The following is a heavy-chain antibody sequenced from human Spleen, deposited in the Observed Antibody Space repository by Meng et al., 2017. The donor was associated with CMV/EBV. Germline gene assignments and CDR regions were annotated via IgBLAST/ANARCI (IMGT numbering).Heavy chain of an antibody. CDR3: ARLLEWFRFYYYGMDV. D-gene: IGHD3-3*01. J-gene: IGHJ6*02. CDR1: GLTFDDYA. V-gene: IGHV3-9*01. CDR2: ISWNGVIT. Sequence: GGSLRLSCEASGLTFDDYAMHWVRQVPGRGLEWVSGISWNGVITGYAGSVRGRFTISRDNAKNSLYLQMNSLRAEDTAVYYCARLLEWFRFYYYGMDVWGQGTTVTVSS.